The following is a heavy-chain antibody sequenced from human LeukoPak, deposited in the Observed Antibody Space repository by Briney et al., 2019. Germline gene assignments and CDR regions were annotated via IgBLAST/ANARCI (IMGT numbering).Heavy chain of an antibody. V-gene: IGHV4-59*08. CDR1: GGSISSYY. Sequence: SETLSLTCTVSGGSISSYYWSWIRQPPGKGLEWIGYISYSGSTNYNPSLKSRVTISVDTSKNQFSLKLTSVTTADTAVYYCARHSICFDPWGQGTLVTVSS. CDR3: ARHSICFDP. J-gene: IGHJ5*02. CDR2: ISYSGST.